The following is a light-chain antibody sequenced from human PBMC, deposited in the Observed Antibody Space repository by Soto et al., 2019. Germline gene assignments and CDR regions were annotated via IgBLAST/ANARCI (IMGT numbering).Light chain of an antibody. CDR3: QQYGSTPPWT. J-gene: IGKJ1*01. V-gene: IGKV3-20*01. CDR1: QSVSSSY. CDR2: GAS. Sequence: ENVLTQSPGTLSLSPGERATLSCRASQSVSSSYLAWYQQKPGQAPRLLIYGASSRATGIPDRFSGSGSGTDFTLTISSLEPEDFAVYYCQQYGSTPPWTFGQGTKVEIK.